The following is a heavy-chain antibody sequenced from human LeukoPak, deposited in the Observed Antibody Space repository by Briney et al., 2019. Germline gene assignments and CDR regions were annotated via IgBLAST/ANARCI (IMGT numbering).Heavy chain of an antibody. CDR2: ISGSGGST. CDR1: GFTFSSYG. J-gene: IGHJ4*02. V-gene: IGHV3-23*01. CDR3: ARSAFRPYCSSTSCYVNYFDY. Sequence: PGGSLRHSCAASGFTFSSYGMSWVRQAPGKGLEWVSAISGSGGSTYYADSVKGRFTISRDNSKNTLYLQMNSLRAEDTAVYYCARSAFRPYCSSTSCYVNYFDYWGQGTLVTVSS. D-gene: IGHD2-2*01.